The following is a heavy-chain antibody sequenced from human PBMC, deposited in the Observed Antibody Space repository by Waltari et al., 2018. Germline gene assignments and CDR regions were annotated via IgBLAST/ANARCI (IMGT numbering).Heavy chain of an antibody. Sequence: QVQLQESGPELVKPSETLSLTCTVSGSSTSAYYWSWIRQPPGKGLEGIGYLFYSVNTKYSPSLQSRATISLDTSKRQLSLKLSSVPAADTAVYYCARDSDRGLDYWGQGIPVTVSS. CDR2: LFYSVNT. V-gene: IGHV4-59*01. CDR3: ARDSDRGLDY. J-gene: IGHJ4*02. D-gene: IGHD2-15*01. CDR1: GSSTSAYY.